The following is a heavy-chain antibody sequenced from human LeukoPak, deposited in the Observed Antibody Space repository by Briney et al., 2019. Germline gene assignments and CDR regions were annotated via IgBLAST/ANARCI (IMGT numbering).Heavy chain of an antibody. Sequence: PGGSLRLSCAASGFTFSTYAMHWVRQAPGKGLEWVAIISSDENTKYYADSVRGRFTVSRDNSKNTLYLQINSLRAEDTALYYCAKGTNNGRPNSFFPHGMDVWGQGTTVTVSS. CDR3: AKGTNNGRPNSFFPHGMDV. CDR2: ISSDENTK. V-gene: IGHV3-30*04. CDR1: GFTFSTYA. D-gene: IGHD2-8*01. J-gene: IGHJ6*02.